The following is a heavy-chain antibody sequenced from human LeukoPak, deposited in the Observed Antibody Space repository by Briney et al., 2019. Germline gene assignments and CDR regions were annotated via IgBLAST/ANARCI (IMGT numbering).Heavy chain of an antibody. Sequence: SETLSLTCTVSGGSISSSGYYWSWIRQHPGKGLEWIGYIYYSGSTYYSPSLKSRVTISVDTSKNQFSLKLSSVTAADTAVYYCARVGSSSSQIDYWGQGTLVTVSS. V-gene: IGHV4-31*03. CDR2: IYYSGST. CDR3: ARVGSSSSQIDY. D-gene: IGHD6-6*01. J-gene: IGHJ4*02. CDR1: GGSISSSGYY.